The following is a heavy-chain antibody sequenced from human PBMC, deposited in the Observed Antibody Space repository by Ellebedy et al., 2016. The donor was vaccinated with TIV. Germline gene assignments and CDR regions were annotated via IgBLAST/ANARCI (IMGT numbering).Heavy chain of an antibody. V-gene: IGHV4-4*02. CDR2: IYRSGTT. CDR1: GGAISSDNW. D-gene: IGHD2-15*01. CDR3: TRELSIVADTDSLDI. Sequence: MPSETLSLTCAASGGAISSDNWWSWVRHPRGKGLEWTGEIYRSGTTNYDPSLKSRVTISLDKYKNQISLNLHSVTAADTAADHCTRELSIVADTDSLDIWGQGTMVTVSS. J-gene: IGHJ3*02.